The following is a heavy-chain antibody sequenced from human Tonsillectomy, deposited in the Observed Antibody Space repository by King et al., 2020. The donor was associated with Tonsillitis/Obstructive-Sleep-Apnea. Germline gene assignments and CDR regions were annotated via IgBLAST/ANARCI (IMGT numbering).Heavy chain of an antibody. CDR3: AHRTALGYCRDDSCYSVRYFDY. Sequence: ITLKESGPTLVKPTQTLTLTCTFAGFSLSTSGVGVGWIRQPPGKALEWLALIYWDDDKRYNPSLKRRVTITKDASKNQVILTMTNMDPVDTATYYCAHRTALGYCRDDSCYSVRYFDYWGQGTLVTVSS. CDR1: GFSLSTSGVG. D-gene: IGHD2-15*01. CDR2: IYWDDDK. J-gene: IGHJ4*02. V-gene: IGHV2-5*02.